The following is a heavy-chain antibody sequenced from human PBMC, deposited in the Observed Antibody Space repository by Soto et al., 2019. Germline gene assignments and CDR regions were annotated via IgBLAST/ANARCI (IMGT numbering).Heavy chain of an antibody. CDR3: ARQAVVVAATTEEYDYVWGSYPPDY. J-gene: IGHJ4*02. CDR1: GGTFSSYA. V-gene: IGHV1-69*13. CDR2: IIPIFGTA. Sequence: ASVKVSCKASGGTFSSYAISWVRQAPGQGLEWMGGIIPIFGTANYAQKFQGRVTITADESTSTAYMELSSLRSEDTAVYYCARQAVVVAATTEEYDYVWGSYPPDYWGQGTLVTVSS. D-gene: IGHD3-16*02.